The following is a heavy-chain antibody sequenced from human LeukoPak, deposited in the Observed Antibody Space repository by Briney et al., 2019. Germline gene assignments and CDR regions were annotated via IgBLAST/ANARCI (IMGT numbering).Heavy chain of an antibody. CDR2: INPSGGST. CDR1: GYTFTSYY. V-gene: IGHV1-46*01. CDR3: ARVGHSSGWYYSAFDI. J-gene: IGHJ3*02. Sequence: ASVKVSCKASGYTFTSYYMHWVRQAPGQGLEWMGIINPSGGSTSYAQKFQGRVTMTRDTSTSTVYMEPSSLRSEDTAVYYCARVGHSSGWYYSAFDIWGQGTMVTVSS. D-gene: IGHD6-19*01.